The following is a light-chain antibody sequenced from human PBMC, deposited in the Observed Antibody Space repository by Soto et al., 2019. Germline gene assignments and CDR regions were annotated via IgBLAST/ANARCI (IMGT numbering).Light chain of an antibody. CDR1: SSNIGTNT. CDR2: NNN. V-gene: IGLV1-44*01. CDR3: AAWDVSLNGPV. J-gene: IGLJ2*01. Sequence: QSVLTQPPSASGTPGQRVTITCSGSSSNIGTNTVNWYQQFPGTAPKLLIYNNNQRPSGVPDRFSGSKSGTSASLAISGLRSEDEADYYCAAWDVSLNGPVFGGGTKLTVL.